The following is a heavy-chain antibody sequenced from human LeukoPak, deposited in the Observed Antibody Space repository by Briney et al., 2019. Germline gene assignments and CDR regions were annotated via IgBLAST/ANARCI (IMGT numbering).Heavy chain of an antibody. J-gene: IGHJ4*02. D-gene: IGHD4-17*01. CDR1: GFTLSSYA. Sequence: GGSLRLSCAASGFTLSSYAMSWVRQAPGKGLEWVSATSSSDAGTYYAESVRGRFTISRDNSKNTLYLQMNSLRAEDTAVYYCAKDRKTTVTKSFDYWGQGTLVTVSS. CDR3: AKDRKTTVTKSFDY. V-gene: IGHV3-23*01. CDR2: TSSSDAGT.